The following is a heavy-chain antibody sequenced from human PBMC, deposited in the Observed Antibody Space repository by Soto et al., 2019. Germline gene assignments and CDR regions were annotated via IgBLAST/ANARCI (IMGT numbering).Heavy chain of an antibody. Sequence: SETLSLTCTVSGDSIISGGYFWGWVRQPPGRGLEWIGSIHYSGRTFDNPSLKSRLTMSVDTSRNQFSLKLASVTAADTAMYYCARPYVDTSMAPFDYWGQGTLVTVSS. CDR1: GDSIISGGYF. J-gene: IGHJ4*02. D-gene: IGHD5-18*01. V-gene: IGHV4-39*01. CDR3: ARPYVDTSMAPFDY. CDR2: IHYSGRT.